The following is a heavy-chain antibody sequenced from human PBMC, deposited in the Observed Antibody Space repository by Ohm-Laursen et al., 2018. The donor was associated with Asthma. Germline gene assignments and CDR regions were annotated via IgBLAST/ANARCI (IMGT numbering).Heavy chain of an antibody. V-gene: IGHV4-31*03. Sequence: TLSLTCTVSGGSISSGGYYWSWIRQHPGKGLEWIGYIYYSGRTYYNPSLKSRVTISVDTSKNQFSLKLRSVTAADTAVYYCARLYSGYDYCFDYWGQGTLVTVSS. CDR1: GGSISSGGYY. CDR3: ARLYSGYDYCFDY. CDR2: IYYSGRT. D-gene: IGHD5-12*01. J-gene: IGHJ4*02.